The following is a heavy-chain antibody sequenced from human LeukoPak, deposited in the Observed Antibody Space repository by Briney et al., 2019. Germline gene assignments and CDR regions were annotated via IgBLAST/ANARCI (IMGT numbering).Heavy chain of an antibody. CDR2: INAGNGDT. CDR3: TRGTGCTGGSCSYYGMDV. D-gene: IGHD2-15*01. V-gene: IGHV1-3*01. J-gene: IGHJ6*02. CDR1: GYTFSSYA. Sequence: ASVKVSCKGSGYTFSSYAIHWVRQAPGQRLEWMGWINAGNGDTKYSQKFQGRVTITRDTSATTAYMELSSLRSEDTAVYYCTRGTGCTGGSCSYYGMDVWGQGTTVTVSS.